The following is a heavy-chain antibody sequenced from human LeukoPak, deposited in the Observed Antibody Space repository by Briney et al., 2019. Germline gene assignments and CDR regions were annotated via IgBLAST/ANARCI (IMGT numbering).Heavy chain of an antibody. D-gene: IGHD6-13*01. CDR1: GYTFTGYD. J-gene: IGHJ4*02. CDR2: INPNSGGT. V-gene: IGHV1-2*02. CDR3: ARLSYSSSWYFVY. Sequence: GASLRVSCKASGYTFTGYDMHWVRQAPGQGLEWMGWINPNSGGTNYAQKLQGRVTMTRHTSISTAYMELSRLRSDDTPVYYCARLSYSSSWYFVYWGQGTLVTVSS.